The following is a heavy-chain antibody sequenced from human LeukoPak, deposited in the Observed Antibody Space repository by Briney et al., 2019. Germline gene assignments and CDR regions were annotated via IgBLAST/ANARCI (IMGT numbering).Heavy chain of an antibody. CDR3: ARTVTMVRGVILKYFDY. CDR2: INRSGSP. J-gene: IGHJ4*02. D-gene: IGHD3-10*01. CDR1: GGSLSGYY. Sequence: SETLSLTCAVFGGSLSGYYWSWIRQPPGKGLEWIAEINRSGSPNYNPSLKSRVTISVDTSKNQFSLKLSSVTAADTAVYYCARTVTMVRGVILKYFDYWGQGTLVTVSS. V-gene: IGHV4-34*01.